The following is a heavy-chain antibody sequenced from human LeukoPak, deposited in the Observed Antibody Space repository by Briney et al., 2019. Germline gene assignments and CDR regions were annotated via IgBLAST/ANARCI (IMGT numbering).Heavy chain of an antibody. V-gene: IGHV3-48*03. CDR1: GFTFSSYE. Sequence: GXSLRLSCAASGFTFSSYEMNWVRQDPGKGLEWVSYISSSGSNIYYADSVKGRFTISRDKGKNSVYMQMKRLRAEETAVYYCSLTFAAPYPVGLFWGQGPLVPVSS. CDR2: ISSSGSNI. D-gene: IGHD3-16*01. J-gene: IGHJ4*02. CDR3: SLTFAAPYPVGLF.